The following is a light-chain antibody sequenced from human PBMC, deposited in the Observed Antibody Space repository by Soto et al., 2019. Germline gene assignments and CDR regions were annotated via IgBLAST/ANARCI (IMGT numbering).Light chain of an antibody. V-gene: IGLV1-47*01. CDR3: AAWDDSVSGSV. CDR2: RNN. J-gene: IGLJ1*01. Sequence: QLVLTQPPSASGTPGQRVTISCSGSSSNIGTNYVYWYQHLPGTAPKLLIDRNNQRPSGVPDRFSGSKSGTSASLAISGLRSEDEADYYCAAWDDSVSGSVFGTG. CDR1: SSNIGTNY.